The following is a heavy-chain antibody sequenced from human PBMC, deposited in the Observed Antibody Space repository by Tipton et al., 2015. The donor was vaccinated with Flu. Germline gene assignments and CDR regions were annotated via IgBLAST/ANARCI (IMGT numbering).Heavy chain of an antibody. J-gene: IGHJ4*02. D-gene: IGHD3-10*01. CDR3: ARGELWFGELSYYFDY. V-gene: IGHV3-53*01. CDR2: IYSSATR. Sequence: QLVQSGGGLIQPGGSLRLSCAASGFTVSSNYMNWVRQAPGKGLEWVSFIYSSATRYYADSVKGRFTISRDNSKNTVYLQMNNLRAEDTAVYYCARGELWFGELSYYFDYWGQGTLVTVSS. CDR1: GFTVSSNY.